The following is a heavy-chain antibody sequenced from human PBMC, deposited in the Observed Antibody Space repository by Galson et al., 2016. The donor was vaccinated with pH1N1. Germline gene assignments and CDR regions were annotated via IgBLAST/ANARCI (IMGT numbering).Heavy chain of an antibody. CDR2: IKEDESER. CDR3: ARDGNFWSGLGYSYYYYMDV. J-gene: IGHJ6*03. V-gene: IGHV3-7*01. Sequence: SLRLSCAASAFTFSRYWMSWVRQAPGKGLEWVANIKEDESERYYVDSVKGRFTISRDNAKKTLYLQMNSLRAEDTAVYYCARDGNFWSGLGYSYYYYMDVWGKGTTVIVSS. CDR1: AFTFSRYW. D-gene: IGHD3-3*01.